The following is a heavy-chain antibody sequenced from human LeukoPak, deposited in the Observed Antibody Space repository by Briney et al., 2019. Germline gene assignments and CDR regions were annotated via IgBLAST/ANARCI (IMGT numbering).Heavy chain of an antibody. D-gene: IGHD3-10*01. CDR1: GGSFSGYY. Sequence: SETLSLTCAVYGGSFSGYYWSWIRQPPGKGLEWIGEINHSGSTNYNPSLKSRVTISVDTSKNQFSLKLSSVTAADTAVYYCARSVYYGSGSYGWFDHWGQGTLVTVSS. CDR3: ARSVYYGSGSYGWFDH. J-gene: IGHJ5*02. CDR2: INHSGST. V-gene: IGHV4-34*01.